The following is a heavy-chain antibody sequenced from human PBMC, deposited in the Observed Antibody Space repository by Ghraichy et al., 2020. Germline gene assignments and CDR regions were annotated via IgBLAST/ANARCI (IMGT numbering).Heavy chain of an antibody. D-gene: IGHD5-12*01. V-gene: IGHV4-39*01. Sequence: SQTLSLTCTVSGGSISSSSYYWGWIRQPPGKGLEWIGSIYYSGSTYYNPSLKSRVTISVDTSKNQFSLKLSPVTAADTAVYYCARQKNGGYSYWGQGTLVTVSS. CDR1: GGSISSSSYY. CDR2: IYYSGST. CDR3: ARQKNGGYSY. J-gene: IGHJ4*02.